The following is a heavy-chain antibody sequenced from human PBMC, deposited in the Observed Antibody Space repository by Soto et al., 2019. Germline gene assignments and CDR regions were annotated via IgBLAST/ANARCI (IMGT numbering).Heavy chain of an antibody. D-gene: IGHD1-26*01. J-gene: IGHJ5*02. CDR2: IYYSGST. Sequence: SETLSLTCTVSGGSISSSSYYWGWIRQPPGKGLEWIGSIYYSGSTYYNPSLKSRVTISVDTSKNQFSLKLSSVTAADTAVYYCARHGAYHNSVSFAPNWFDPWGQGTLVTVSS. CDR3: ARHGAYHNSVSFAPNWFDP. CDR1: GGSISSSSYY. V-gene: IGHV4-39*01.